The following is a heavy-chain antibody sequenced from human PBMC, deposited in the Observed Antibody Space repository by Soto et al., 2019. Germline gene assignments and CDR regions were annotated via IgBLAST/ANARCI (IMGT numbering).Heavy chain of an antibody. Sequence: GGSLRLSCAASGFTFSSYAMHWVRQTPGKGLEWVAVISSDGGTKYYADSVKGRFIISRDNSKDTLYLQMNSLRIEDTAMYYCVREQPTGWGQGTLVTVSS. V-gene: IGHV3-30-3*01. CDR3: VREQPTG. CDR2: ISSDGGTK. D-gene: IGHD3-9*01. J-gene: IGHJ4*02. CDR1: GFTFSSYA.